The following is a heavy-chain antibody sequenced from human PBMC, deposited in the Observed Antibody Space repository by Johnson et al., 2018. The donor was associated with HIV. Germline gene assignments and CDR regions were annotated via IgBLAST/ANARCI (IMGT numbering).Heavy chain of an antibody. V-gene: IGHV3-30*14. CDR3: VSSGCQRCAFDI. Sequence: QVQLVESGGGVVQPGRSLRLSCAASGFTFSSYAMHRVRQAPGKGLEWVALISYDGSNKYYADSVKGRFTISRDNSKNTLYLQMNSLKAEDTAVYYCVSSGCQRCAFDIWGQGTMVTVSS. D-gene: IGHD6-19*01. CDR2: ISYDGSNK. J-gene: IGHJ3*02. CDR1: GFTFSSYA.